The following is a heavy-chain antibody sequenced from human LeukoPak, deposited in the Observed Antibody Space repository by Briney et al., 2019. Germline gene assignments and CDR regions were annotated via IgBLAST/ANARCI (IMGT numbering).Heavy chain of an antibody. D-gene: IGHD3-3*01. CDR1: GFTFSSYA. J-gene: IGHJ6*03. CDR2: ISGSGGST. CDR3: VPRKEWSCYMDV. Sequence: GGSLRLSCAASGFTFSSYAMSWVRQAPGKGLEWVSDISGSGGSTYYADSVKGRFTISRANSKNTLYLQMNSLRAEDTAVYYCVPRKEWSCYMDVWGKGTTVTVSS. V-gene: IGHV3-23*01.